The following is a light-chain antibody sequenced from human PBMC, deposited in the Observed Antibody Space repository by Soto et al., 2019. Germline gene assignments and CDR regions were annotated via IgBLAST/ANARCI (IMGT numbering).Light chain of an antibody. Sequence: DIQMTQSPPSLSASVRDRVTITCRASKSISSSLNWYQQKQGKAPKLLINAASSWQSGVQSRFSGSGSGTDLTLTISSLQPEDFATYYCQQSYSTPRTFGQGPKVEIK. CDR3: QQSYSTPRT. CDR2: AAS. J-gene: IGKJ1*01. CDR1: KSISSS. V-gene: IGKV1-39*01.